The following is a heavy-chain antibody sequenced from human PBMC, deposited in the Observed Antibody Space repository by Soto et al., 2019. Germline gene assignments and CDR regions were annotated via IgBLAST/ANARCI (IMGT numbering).Heavy chain of an antibody. D-gene: IGHD3-10*01. Sequence: QVQLVQSGAEVKKPGASVKVSCKASGYTFTSYGISWVRQAPGQGLDWMGWISAYNGNTNYAQKLQGRVTMTTDTSTSTAYMELRSLRSDDTAVYYCATYYYGSGSYYNPHHYFDYWGQGTLVTVSS. CDR1: GYTFTSYG. J-gene: IGHJ4*02. CDR2: ISAYNGNT. V-gene: IGHV1-18*01. CDR3: ATYYYGSGSYYNPHHYFDY.